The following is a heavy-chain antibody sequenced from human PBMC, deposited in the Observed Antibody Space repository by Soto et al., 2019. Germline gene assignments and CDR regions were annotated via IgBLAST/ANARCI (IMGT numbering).Heavy chain of an antibody. D-gene: IGHD1-7*01. CDR3: AREGLVTGTGHFDY. CDR1: GYTFTAYY. V-gene: IGHV1-2*02. Sequence: AAVKVSCKASGYTFTAYYLHWVRQAPGQGLEWMGWINSNSGATNYAQKFQGRATMARDTSISTAYMELSGLRSDDTAVYYCAREGLVTGTGHFDYWGQGTMVTVS. J-gene: IGHJ4*02. CDR2: INSNSGAT.